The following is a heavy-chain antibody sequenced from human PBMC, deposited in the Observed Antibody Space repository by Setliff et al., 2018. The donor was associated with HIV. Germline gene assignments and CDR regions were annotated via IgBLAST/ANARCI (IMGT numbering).Heavy chain of an antibody. CDR2: IHHSGNT. Sequence: SETLSLTCPVSGYSISSGYYWGWIRQPPGRGLEWIGAIHHSGNTHYNPPLKSRVTISVDTSKNLFSLKVNSVTAADTAVYYCARHDITLVRGLVWGQGTTVTVS. V-gene: IGHV4-38-2*01. CDR1: GYSISSGYY. CDR3: ARHDITLVRGLV. D-gene: IGHD3-10*01. J-gene: IGHJ6*02.